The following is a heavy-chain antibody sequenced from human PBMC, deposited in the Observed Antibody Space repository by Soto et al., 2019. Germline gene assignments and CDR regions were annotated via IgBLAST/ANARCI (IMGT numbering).Heavy chain of an antibody. CDR1: GYTFTSYG. J-gene: IGHJ5*02. CDR3: ASAVVVAGTGRGYNWFAP. D-gene: IGHD6-19*01. Sequence: QVQLVQSGAEVKKPGASVKVSCKASGYTFTSYGISWVRQAPGQGLEWRGWISAYNGNTNYAQKLQGRVTMTTDTSTSTAYMALRSLRSDDTAVSYCASAVVVAGTGRGYNWFAPWGQGTLVTFAA. V-gene: IGHV1-18*01. CDR2: ISAYNGNT.